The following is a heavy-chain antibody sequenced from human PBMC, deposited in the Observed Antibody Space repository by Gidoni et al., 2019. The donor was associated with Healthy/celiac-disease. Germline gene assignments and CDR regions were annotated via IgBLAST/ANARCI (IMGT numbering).Heavy chain of an antibody. D-gene: IGHD3-9*01. Sequence: EVQLVQSGAEVKKPGESLKISGKGAGYSFTSYWIGWVRQMPGKGLEWMGIIYPGDSDTRYSPSFQGQVTISADKSISTAYLQWSSLKASDTAMYYCARQGDPGGYDILTGYYGCWGQGTLVTVSS. CDR2: IYPGDSDT. CDR1: GYSFTSYW. J-gene: IGHJ4*02. CDR3: ARQGDPGGYDILTGYYGC. V-gene: IGHV5-51*01.